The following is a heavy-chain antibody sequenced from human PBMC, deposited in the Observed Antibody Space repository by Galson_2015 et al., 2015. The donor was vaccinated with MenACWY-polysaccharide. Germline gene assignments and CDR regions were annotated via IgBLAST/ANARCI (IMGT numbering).Heavy chain of an antibody. J-gene: IGHJ4*02. Sequence: SLRLCCAGSGGSVGCNWMRWGGQGPGDGVVWVSRFKRAGRSTSYADSGTGRFTISRDNAKNTLSLQMNSLSAEDTAVYYCARGGGRFPENYYFDYWGQGTLVTVSS. CDR1: GGSVGCNW. V-gene: IGHV3-74*01. CDR2: FKRAGRST. CDR3: ARGGGRFPENYYFDY. D-gene: IGHD3-16*01.